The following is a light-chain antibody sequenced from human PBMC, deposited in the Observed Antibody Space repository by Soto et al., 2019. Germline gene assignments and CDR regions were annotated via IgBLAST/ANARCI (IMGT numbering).Light chain of an antibody. CDR3: AAWDDTLRARV. CDR2: SND. J-gene: IGLJ2*01. Sequence: VLAQPPSASGTPGQRVTISCSGSNSNIGRNDVTWYQQVPGTAPQCLIYSNDQRPSGVPDRISGSRSGTSASLAISGLQSGDEAEYYCAAWDDTLRARVFGGGTKVTVL. CDR1: NSNIGRND. V-gene: IGLV1-44*01.